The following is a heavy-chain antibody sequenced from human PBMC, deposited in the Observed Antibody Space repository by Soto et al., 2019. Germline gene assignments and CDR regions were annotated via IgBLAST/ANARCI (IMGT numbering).Heavy chain of an antibody. V-gene: IGHV5-51*01. CDR1: GYSFTSYW. Sequence: EVQLVQSGAEVKKPGESLKISCKGSGYSFTSYWIGWVRPMPGKGLELMGIIYPGDSDTRYSPSFQGQVTISADKSISTAYLQWSSLKASDTAMYYCARHGWSYYSKVGYFQHWGQGTLVTVSS. D-gene: IGHD1-26*01. CDR3: ARHGWSYYSKVGYFQH. J-gene: IGHJ1*01. CDR2: IYPGDSDT.